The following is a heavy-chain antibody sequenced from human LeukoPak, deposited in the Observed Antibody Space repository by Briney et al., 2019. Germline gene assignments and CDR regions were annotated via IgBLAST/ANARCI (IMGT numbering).Heavy chain of an antibody. CDR2: INHSGST. J-gene: IGHJ4*02. CDR1: GESFSVYY. D-gene: IGHD1-26*01. CDR3: ARGVSGGNGSNFDY. Sequence: SETLSPTCAVYGESFSVYYWSWIRKPPGEGREWMGEINHSGSTNYNPSLKSRVTISVDTSKNQFSLKLSSVNAADTAVYYCARGVSGGNGSNFDYWGEGTMVTVSS. V-gene: IGHV4-34*01.